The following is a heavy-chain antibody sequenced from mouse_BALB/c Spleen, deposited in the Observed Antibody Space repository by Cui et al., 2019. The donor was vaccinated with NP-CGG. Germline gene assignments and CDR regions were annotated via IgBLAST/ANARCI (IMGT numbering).Heavy chain of an antibody. Sequence: QVQLQQPQDELVKPGAPVKLVCKASGYNSASYWMHWGKQRPGRGLEWIGRIDPNSGGTKYNEKFKSKATLTVDKPSSTAYMQLSSLTSEDSAVYYCARYDYYGSSYFDYWGQGTTLTVSS. D-gene: IGHD1-1*01. CDR3: ARYDYYGSSYFDY. J-gene: IGHJ2*01. CDR1: GYNSASYW. CDR2: IDPNSGGT. V-gene: IGHV1-72*01.